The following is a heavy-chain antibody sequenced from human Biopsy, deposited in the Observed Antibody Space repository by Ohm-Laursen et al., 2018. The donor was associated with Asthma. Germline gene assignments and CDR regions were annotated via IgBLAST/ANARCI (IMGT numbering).Heavy chain of an antibody. D-gene: IGHD6-19*01. Sequence: SLRLSCAASGFRFSSYAMHWVRQAPGKGLEWVALITYDGSKTIYGDSVRGRFTVSRDSSTNTLYLQMSSLRVEDTAVYYCARGDSSGWSHYYFDYWGQGTLVTVSS. CDR2: ITYDGSKT. CDR1: GFRFSSYA. CDR3: ARGDSSGWSHYYFDY. V-gene: IGHV3-30*07. J-gene: IGHJ4*02.